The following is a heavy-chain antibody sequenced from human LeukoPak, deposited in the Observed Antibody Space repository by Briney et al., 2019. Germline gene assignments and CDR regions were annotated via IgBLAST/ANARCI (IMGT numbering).Heavy chain of an antibody. J-gene: IGHJ3*02. D-gene: IGHD4-23*01. CDR3: AATSVTPDAFDI. CDR1: GYAFSSFG. V-gene: IGHV1-18*01. CDR2: ISAHNGNT. Sequence: ASVTVSCKASGYAFSSFGFSWVRQAPGQGLEWMGWISAHNGNTNYAQKFQGRVTMTTDTSTSTAYMEVRSLRSDDTAVYYCAATSVTPDAFDIWGQGTVVTVS.